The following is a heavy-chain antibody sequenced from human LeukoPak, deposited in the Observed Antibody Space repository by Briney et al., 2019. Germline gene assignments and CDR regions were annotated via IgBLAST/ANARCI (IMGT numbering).Heavy chain of an antibody. J-gene: IGHJ4*02. D-gene: IGHD3-22*01. Sequence: PGGSLRLSCAVSGFTFSSYAMHWVRQAPGKGLEWVAVISYDGSNKYYADSVKGRFTISRDNSKNTLCLQMNRLRVEDRAVYNCACRASGYYSWGQRTLVTASS. CDR3: ACRASGYYS. V-gene: IGHV3-30-3*01. CDR2: ISYDGSNK. CDR1: GFTFSSYA.